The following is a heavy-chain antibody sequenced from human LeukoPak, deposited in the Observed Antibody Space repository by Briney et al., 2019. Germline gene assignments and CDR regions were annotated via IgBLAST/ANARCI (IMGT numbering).Heavy chain of an antibody. CDR2: IYSGGGT. Sequence: GGSLRLSCAASGFTVSSNYMSWVRQAPGKGLEWVSVIYSGGGTYYADSVSGGFTTSRDNSKNTLYLQMNSLRAADTSVYDCAKDPSHYRVWDDYDSTVLGYWGQGTLVTVSS. CDR1: GFTVSSNY. D-gene: IGHD3-22*01. V-gene: IGHV3-53*05. CDR3: AKDPSHYRVWDDYDSTVLGY. J-gene: IGHJ4*02.